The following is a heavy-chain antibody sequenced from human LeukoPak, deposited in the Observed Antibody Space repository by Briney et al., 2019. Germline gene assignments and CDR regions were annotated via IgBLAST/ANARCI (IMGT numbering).Heavy chain of an antibody. CDR1: GFTFGDYA. CDR3: TRDPYRGEYQLLLMSTRGYSGYLPDY. J-gene: IGHJ4*02. V-gene: IGHV3-49*03. Sequence: PGGSLRLSCTASGFTFGDYAMSWFRQAPGKGLEWVGFIRSKAYGGTTEYAASVKGRFTISRDDSKSIAYLQMNSLKTEDTAVYYCTRDPYRGEYQLLLMSTRGYSGYLPDYWGQGTLVTVSS. D-gene: IGHD5-12*01. CDR2: IRSKAYGGTT.